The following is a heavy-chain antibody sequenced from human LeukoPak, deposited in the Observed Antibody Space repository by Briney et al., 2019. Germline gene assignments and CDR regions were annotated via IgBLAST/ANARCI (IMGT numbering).Heavy chain of an antibody. J-gene: IGHJ6*02. CDR3: ARARGGILTGYYGMDV. D-gene: IGHD3-9*01. CDR1: GFTFSSYS. V-gene: IGHV3-21*01. Sequence: PGGSLRLSCAASGFTFSSYSMNWVRQAPGKGLEWVSSISSSSSYIYYADSVKGRFTISRDNAKNSLYLQMNSLRAEDTAVYYCARARGGILTGYYGMDVWGRGTTVTVSS. CDR2: ISSSSSYI.